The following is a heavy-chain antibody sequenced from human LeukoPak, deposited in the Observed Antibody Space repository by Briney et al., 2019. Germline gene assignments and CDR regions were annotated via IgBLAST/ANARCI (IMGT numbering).Heavy chain of an antibody. J-gene: IGHJ4*02. CDR3: ARDGYCSGGTCYSAVDY. D-gene: IGHD2-15*01. V-gene: IGHV3-48*04. CDR2: ISSSSSTI. CDR1: GFTFSSYW. Sequence: PGGSLRLSCAASGFTFSSYWMSWVRQAPGKGLEWVSYISSSSSTIYYADSVKGRFTISRDNAKNSLYLQINSLRAEDTAVYYCARDGYCSGGTCYSAVDYWGQGTLVTVSS.